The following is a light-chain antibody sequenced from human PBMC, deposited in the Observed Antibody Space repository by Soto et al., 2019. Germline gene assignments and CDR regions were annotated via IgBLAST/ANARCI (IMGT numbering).Light chain of an antibody. Sequence: QSVLTQPPSVSGAPGQGVTISCTGSSSNIGAPYDVHWYQHLPGTAPKLLIYGNNNRPSGVPDRFSGSKSGTSASLAITGLQAEDEGDYYCQTYDISLSGSWVFGGGTKVTVL. J-gene: IGLJ3*02. V-gene: IGLV1-40*01. CDR1: SSNIGAPYD. CDR2: GNN. CDR3: QTYDISLSGSWV.